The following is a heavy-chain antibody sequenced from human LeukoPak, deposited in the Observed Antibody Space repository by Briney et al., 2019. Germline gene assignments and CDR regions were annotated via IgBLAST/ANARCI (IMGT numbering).Heavy chain of an antibody. V-gene: IGHV3-23*01. CDR1: GFTFSSHA. D-gene: IGHD2-15*01. CDR3: AKSPVSSCRGSFCYPFDY. J-gene: IGHJ4*02. CDR2: MSGSGGST. Sequence: PGGSLRLSCAGSGFTFSSHAMSWVRQAPGKGLEWVSAMSGSGGSTYYADSVKGRFTISRDNSRNTLYLQMNTLRAEDTAVYFCAKSPVSSCRGSFCYPFDYWGQGNLVTVSS.